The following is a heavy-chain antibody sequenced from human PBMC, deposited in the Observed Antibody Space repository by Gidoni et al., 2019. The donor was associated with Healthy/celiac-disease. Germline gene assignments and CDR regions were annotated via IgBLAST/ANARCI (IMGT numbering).Heavy chain of an antibody. J-gene: IGHJ4*01. CDR3: AHRQKQWLVQEYYFDY. D-gene: IGHD6-19*01. V-gene: IGHV2-5*01. Sequence: QITLKESGPTLAKSTQTLTLTCTLSGFSLSTSGVGVGWIRQPPGKALEWLALIYWNDDKRYSPSLESGLTITKNTSKDQVVLTMTNMNTVNTATYYCAHRQKQWLVQEYYFDYWGQGTLVTVSS. CDR2: IYWNDDK. CDR1: GFSLSTSGVG.